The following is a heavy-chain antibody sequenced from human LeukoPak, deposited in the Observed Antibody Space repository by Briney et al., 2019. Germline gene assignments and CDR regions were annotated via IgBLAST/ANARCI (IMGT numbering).Heavy chain of an antibody. V-gene: IGHV4-4*07. CDR1: GGSISSYY. J-gene: IGHJ4*02. CDR3: ARMYSSGWYYFVY. CDR2: IYTSGST. D-gene: IGHD6-19*01. Sequence: SETLSLTCTVSGGSISSYYWRWIRQPAGKGLEWIGRIYTSGSTNYNPSLKSRVTMSVDTSKNQLSLKLSSVTAADTAVYYCARMYSSGWYYFVYWGQGTLVTVSS.